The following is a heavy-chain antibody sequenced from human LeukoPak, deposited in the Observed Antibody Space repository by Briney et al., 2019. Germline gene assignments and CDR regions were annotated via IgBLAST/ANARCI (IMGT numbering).Heavy chain of an antibody. CDR2: IVGDSSKT. CDR1: GLTFHDYA. CDR3: AKQPYNYYLDV. D-gene: IGHD2-21*01. J-gene: IGHJ6*03. Sequence: GGSLRRSCAISGLTFHDYAMTWVRQAPGKGLEWVSTIVGDSSKTYYADSVKGRFTISRDNSNYMLFLHMNNLRAEDTAIYYCAKQPYNYYLDVWGKGTTVTVSS. V-gene: IGHV3-23*01.